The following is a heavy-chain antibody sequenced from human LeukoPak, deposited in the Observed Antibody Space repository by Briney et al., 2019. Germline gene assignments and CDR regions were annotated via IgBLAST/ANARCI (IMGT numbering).Heavy chain of an antibody. V-gene: IGHV3-74*01. CDR3: ARASDYYDSSGYYALFDY. CDR2: INSDGSST. CDR1: GFTFSSYW. J-gene: IGHJ4*02. D-gene: IGHD3-22*01. Sequence: PGGALRLSCAASGFTFSSYWMHWVRQAQGKGLVWVSRINSDGSSTSYADSVKGRFTISRDNAKNTLYLQMNSLRAEDTAVYYYARASDYYDSSGYYALFDYWGQGTLVTVSS.